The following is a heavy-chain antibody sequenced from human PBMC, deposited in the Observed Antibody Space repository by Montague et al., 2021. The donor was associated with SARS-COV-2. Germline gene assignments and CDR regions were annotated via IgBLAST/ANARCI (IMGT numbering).Heavy chain of an antibody. CDR3: ARAQNTCFIANCVNYFEV. V-gene: IGHV4-59*01. CDR1: GGSISSYY. CDR2: VHYTGST. J-gene: IGHJ4*02. D-gene: IGHD1-1*01. Sequence: SETLSLTCEVSGGSISSYYWSWIRQSPGKGLEWIGYVHYTGSTKYNPSLKTRVTMSLDTSKNQFSLKLSSVTAADTAVYYCARAQNTCFIANCVNYFEVWGQGALVTVSS.